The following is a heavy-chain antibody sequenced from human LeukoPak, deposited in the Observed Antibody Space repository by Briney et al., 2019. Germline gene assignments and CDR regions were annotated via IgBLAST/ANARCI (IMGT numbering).Heavy chain of an antibody. V-gene: IGHV3-30*18. CDR2: MSSHGSNK. Sequence: GGSLRLSCAASGFTLSTYGMHWVRQAPGKGLEWVAVMSSHGSNKYYADSVKGRFTISRDNSKNTLYLQMNSLRTEDTAVYYCAKDRDGGFDIWGQGTTVSVSS. J-gene: IGHJ3*02. CDR1: GFTLSTYG. CDR3: AKDRDGGFDI. D-gene: IGHD5-24*01.